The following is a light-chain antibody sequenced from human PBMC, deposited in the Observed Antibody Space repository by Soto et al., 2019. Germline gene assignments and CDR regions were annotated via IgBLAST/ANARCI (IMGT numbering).Light chain of an antibody. V-gene: IGKV3D-15*01. J-gene: IGKJ4*01. CDR3: QQYNNWPLT. Sequence: EIVMTQSPATLYVSPGDRATLSCRASQSVGNGLAWYQQKPGQAPRLLIYDASTRATGSPARFSGSGSGTEFTLTISSLLSEDFAVYSCQQYNNWPLTFGGGTKVEIK. CDR1: QSVGNG. CDR2: DAS.